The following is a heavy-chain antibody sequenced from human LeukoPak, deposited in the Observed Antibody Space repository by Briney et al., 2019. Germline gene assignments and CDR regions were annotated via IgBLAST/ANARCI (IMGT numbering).Heavy chain of an antibody. V-gene: IGHV3-48*02. D-gene: IGHD3-16*01. CDR2: ISGSGSPI. CDR1: GFTFSTYS. CDR3: ATSGGSRAYWYFEL. J-gene: IGHJ2*01. Sequence: GGSLRLSCAASGFTFSTYSMNWVRQAPGKGLESIAYISGSGSPIYHAASVKGRFTISRDNADNSLYLQMNNLRDEDTAVYYCATSGGSRAYWYFELWGRGTLVTVSS.